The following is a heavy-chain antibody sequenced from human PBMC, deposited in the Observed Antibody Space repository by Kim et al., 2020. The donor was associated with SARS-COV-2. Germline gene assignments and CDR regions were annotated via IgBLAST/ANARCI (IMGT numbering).Heavy chain of an antibody. CDR3: ARWGDYGGNGGACDI. Sequence: DCVKGRFTIYRENAKNSLYLKMNSLRAEDTAVYYCARWGDYGGNGGACDIWGQGTRVTVSS. J-gene: IGHJ3*02. V-gene: IGHV3-7*01. D-gene: IGHD4-17*01.